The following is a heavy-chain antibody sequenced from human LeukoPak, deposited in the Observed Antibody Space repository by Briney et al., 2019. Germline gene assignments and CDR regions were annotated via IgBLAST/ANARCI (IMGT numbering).Heavy chain of an antibody. V-gene: IGHV1-18*01. D-gene: IGHD3-22*01. Sequence: ASVKVSCKASGYTFTSYGISWVRQAPGQGLEWMGWISAYNGNTNYAQKLQGRVTMTTDTSTSTAYMELRSVRSDDTAVYYCARGRNRYYYVSSGYPLDYWGQGTLVTVSS. J-gene: IGHJ4*02. CDR2: ISAYNGNT. CDR3: ARGRNRYYYVSSGYPLDY. CDR1: GYTFTSYG.